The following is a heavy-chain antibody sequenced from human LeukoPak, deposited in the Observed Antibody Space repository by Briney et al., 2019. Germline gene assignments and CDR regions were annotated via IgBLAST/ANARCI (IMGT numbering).Heavy chain of an antibody. J-gene: IGHJ3*02. CDR3: ARDRMVRGAQMAFDI. D-gene: IGHD3-10*01. Sequence: SVKVSCKASGGTFSSYTISWVRQAPGKGLEWMGRIIPILGIANYAQKFQGRVTITADKSTSTAYMELSSLRSEDTAVYYCARDRMVRGAQMAFDIWGQGTMVTVSS. V-gene: IGHV1-69*04. CDR1: GGTFSSYT. CDR2: IIPILGIA.